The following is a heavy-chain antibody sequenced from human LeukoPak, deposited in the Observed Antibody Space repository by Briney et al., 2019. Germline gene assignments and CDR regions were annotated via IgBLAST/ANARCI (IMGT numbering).Heavy chain of an antibody. CDR2: INPNSGGT. CDR1: GYTFTAYY. Sequence: ASVKVSCKSSGYTFTAYYMHWVRQAPGQGLEWMGWINPNSGGTNYAQKFQGRVTMTRDTSISTAYMELSRLRSDDTAVYYCARDLTLGIAVADPGYYFDYWGQGTLVTVSS. V-gene: IGHV1-2*02. CDR3: ARDLTLGIAVADPGYYFDY. J-gene: IGHJ4*02. D-gene: IGHD6-19*01.